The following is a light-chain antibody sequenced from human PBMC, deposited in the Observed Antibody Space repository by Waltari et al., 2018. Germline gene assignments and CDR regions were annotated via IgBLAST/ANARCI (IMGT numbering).Light chain of an antibody. Sequence: DIVMTQSQASLAVSLGERATINCKSSQSVLYRSNNKNYSAWYQQNPGQPPKLLIYWASTRESGVPDRFSGSGSGTYFTLTISSLQAEDVAVYYCQQYYSTPWTFGQGTKVEIK. CDR1: QSVLYRSNNKNY. CDR3: QQYYSTPWT. J-gene: IGKJ1*01. V-gene: IGKV4-1*01. CDR2: WAS.